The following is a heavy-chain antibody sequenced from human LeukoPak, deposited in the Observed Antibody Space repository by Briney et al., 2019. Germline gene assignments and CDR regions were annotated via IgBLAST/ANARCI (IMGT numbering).Heavy chain of an antibody. CDR2: IWYDGSNK. CDR1: GFTFSSYG. Sequence: PGGSLRLSCAASGFTFSSYGMHWVRQAPGKGLEWVAVIWYDGSNKYYADSVKGRFTISRDNSKNTLYLRMNSLRAEDTAEYYCARDVYYYGSSGYPEFDYWGQGTLVTVSS. J-gene: IGHJ4*02. D-gene: IGHD3-22*01. V-gene: IGHV3-33*01. CDR3: ARDVYYYGSSGYPEFDY.